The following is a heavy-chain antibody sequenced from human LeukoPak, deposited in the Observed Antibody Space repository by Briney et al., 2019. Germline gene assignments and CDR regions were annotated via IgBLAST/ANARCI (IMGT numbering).Heavy chain of an antibody. Sequence: SQTLSLTCTVSGDSIGSSGYFWAWIRQPPGKGLEWIGTISYSGSTYYNPSLKSRVTISVDTSKNQFSLKLSSVTAADTAVYYCARQLLTGDNGRGYFDYWGQGTLVTVSS. CDR2: ISYSGST. CDR1: GDSIGSSGYF. V-gene: IGHV4-39*01. J-gene: IGHJ4*02. CDR3: ARQLLTGDNGRGYFDY. D-gene: IGHD4-17*01.